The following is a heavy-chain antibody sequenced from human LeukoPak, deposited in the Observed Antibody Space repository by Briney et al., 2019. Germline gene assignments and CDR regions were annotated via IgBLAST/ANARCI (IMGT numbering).Heavy chain of an antibody. D-gene: IGHD3-3*01. CDR1: GYTFTSYY. V-gene: IGHV1-46*01. CDR3: ARRGALAWDYDFWSGEHNWFDP. Sequence: GASVNVSCKASGYTFTSYYMHWVRQAPGQGLEWMGIINPSGGSTSYAQKFQGRVTMTRDTSTSTVYMELSSLRSEDTAVYYYARRGALAWDYDFWSGEHNWFDPWGQGTLVTVSS. CDR2: INPSGGST. J-gene: IGHJ5*02.